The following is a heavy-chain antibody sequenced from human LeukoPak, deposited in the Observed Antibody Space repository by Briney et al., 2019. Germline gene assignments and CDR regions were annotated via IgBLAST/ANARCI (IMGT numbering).Heavy chain of an antibody. CDR3: ARVHCSSTSCYDVYYYYGMDV. Sequence: PGGSLRLSCAASGFTFSSYSMNWVRQAPGKGLEWVSSISSSSSYIYYADSVKGRFTISRDNAKNSLYLQMNSLRAEDTAVYYCARVHCSSTSCYDVYYYYGMDVWGKGTTVTVSS. D-gene: IGHD2-2*01. V-gene: IGHV3-21*01. J-gene: IGHJ6*04. CDR1: GFTFSSYS. CDR2: ISSSSSYI.